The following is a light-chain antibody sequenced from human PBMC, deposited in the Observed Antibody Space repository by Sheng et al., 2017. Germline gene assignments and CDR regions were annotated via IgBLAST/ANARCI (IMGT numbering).Light chain of an antibody. CDR3: QQYNNWLT. CDR2: GAS. Sequence: EIVMTQFPATLSVSPGERATLSCRASQSVSNNLAWYQQKPGQTPRLLIYGASTRATGIPARFSGSGSGTEFTLTISSLQSEDFAVYYCQQYNNWLTFGGGTKVEIK. V-gene: IGKV3-15*01. CDR1: QSVSNN. J-gene: IGKJ4*01.